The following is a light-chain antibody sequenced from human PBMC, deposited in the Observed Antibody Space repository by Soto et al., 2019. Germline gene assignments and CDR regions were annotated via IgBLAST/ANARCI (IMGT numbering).Light chain of an antibody. Sequence: QSVLTQPPAASGTPGQRVTTSCSGTSYNIGRNFVFWYQQLPGVAPKLLIYRDDQRPSGVPDRFSASKSGTSASLAISGLRSEDEAHYYCAAWDDSLGGSWVFRGGTKLTVL. J-gene: IGLJ3*02. CDR3: AAWDDSLGGSWV. CDR2: RDD. V-gene: IGLV1-47*01. CDR1: SYNIGRNF.